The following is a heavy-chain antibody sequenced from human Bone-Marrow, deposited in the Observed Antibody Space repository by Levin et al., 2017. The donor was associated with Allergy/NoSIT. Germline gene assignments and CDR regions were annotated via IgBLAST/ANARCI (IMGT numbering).Heavy chain of an antibody. V-gene: IGHV3-9*01. J-gene: IGHJ6*02. Sequence: SCAASGFTFDDYAMHWVRLAPGKGLEWVSGITWNSGGIGYADSVKGRFTISRDNAKKSLYLQMNSLRPEDTALFYCAKSRVRGAPYYSYGMDVWGQGTTVTVSS. D-gene: IGHD3-10*01. CDR1: GFTFDDYA. CDR3: AKSRVRGAPYYSYGMDV. CDR2: ITWNSGGI.